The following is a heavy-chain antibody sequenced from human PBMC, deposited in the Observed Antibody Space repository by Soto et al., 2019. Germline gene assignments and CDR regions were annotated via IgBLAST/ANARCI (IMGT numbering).Heavy chain of an antibody. D-gene: IGHD5-12*01. V-gene: IGHV5-10-1*01. CDR3: ARHDSGYDISPDY. J-gene: IGHJ4*02. CDR1: GYSFTSYW. Sequence: GESLKISCKGSGYSFTSYWISWVRQMPGKGLEWMGRIDPSDSYTNYSPSFQGHVTISADKSISTAYLQWSSLKASDTAMYYCARHDSGYDISPDYWGKGTLVAVSS. CDR2: IDPSDSYT.